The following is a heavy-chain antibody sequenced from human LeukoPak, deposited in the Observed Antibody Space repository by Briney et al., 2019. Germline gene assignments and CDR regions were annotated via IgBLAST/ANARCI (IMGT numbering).Heavy chain of an antibody. V-gene: IGHV3-74*01. D-gene: IGHD2-15*01. CDR3: ARDFSGPNDY. CDR2: IDDDGSST. CDR1: GFTFSNYW. J-gene: IGHJ4*02. Sequence: GGSLRLSCAASGFTFSNYWMHWVRQAPGKGLVWVSRIDDDGSSTNYADSVKGRFTISRDNAKNTLYLQMNSLRGEDTAVYYCARDFSGPNDYWGRGTLVSVSS.